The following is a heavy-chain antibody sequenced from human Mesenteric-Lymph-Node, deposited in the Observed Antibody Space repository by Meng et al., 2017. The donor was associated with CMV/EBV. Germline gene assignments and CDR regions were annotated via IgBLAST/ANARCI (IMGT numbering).Heavy chain of an antibody. CDR1: GDTVSGDY. CDR3: ARVKGRGYCSSTSCK. Sequence: ASVKVSCKISGDTVSGDYINWVRQAPGQGLEWMGWINPKNGGTNYAPKFQGRVTMTRDTSISTAYMELSGLRSGDTAMYYCARVKGRGYCSSTSCKWGQGTLVTVSS. V-gene: IGHV1-2*02. D-gene: IGHD2-2*01. CDR2: INPKNGGT. J-gene: IGHJ4*02.